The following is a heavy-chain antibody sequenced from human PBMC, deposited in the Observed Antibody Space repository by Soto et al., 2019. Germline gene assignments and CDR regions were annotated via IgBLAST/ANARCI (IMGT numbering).Heavy chain of an antibody. CDR1: GYTFTSYD. V-gene: IGHV1-8*01. J-gene: IGHJ6*01. Sequence: QVQLVQSGAEVKKPGASVKVSCKASGYTFTSYDINWVRQATGQGLEWMGGMNPNSANTGYAQKFQGRVTMARRTSISTAYMELISLSSEETAVYYIEKEAVTGMDVWGQGTRVTVSS. CDR2: MNPNSANT. CDR3: EKEAVTGMDV.